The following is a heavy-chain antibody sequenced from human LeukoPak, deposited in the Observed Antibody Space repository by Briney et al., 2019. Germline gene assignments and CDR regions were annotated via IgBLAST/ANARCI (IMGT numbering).Heavy chain of an antibody. CDR1: GGSISSSHYY. Sequence: SETLSLTCTVSGGSISSSHYYWGWVRQPPGRGLEWIGNMHSSGSTYYNPSLKSRVTLSVDTSKNQFSLELNSVTAADTAVYFCATTRLLYTDYYWYFDLWGRGTLVTVSS. J-gene: IGHJ2*01. CDR3: ATTRLLYTDYYWYFDL. V-gene: IGHV4-39*01. CDR2: MHSSGST. D-gene: IGHD3-9*01.